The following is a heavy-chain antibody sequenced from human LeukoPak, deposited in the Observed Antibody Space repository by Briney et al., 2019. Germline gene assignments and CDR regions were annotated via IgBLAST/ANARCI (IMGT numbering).Heavy chain of an antibody. Sequence: SETLSLTCAVSGGSISSGGYSWSWLRQPPGKGLEWIGYIYYSGSTYYNPSLKSRVTISVDTSKNQFSLKLSSVTAADTAVYYCARAKYYDFWSGYYPFDYWGQGTLVTVSS. CDR3: ARAKYYDFWSGYYPFDY. CDR2: IYYSGST. J-gene: IGHJ4*02. V-gene: IGHV4-31*11. CDR1: GGSISSGGYS. D-gene: IGHD3-3*01.